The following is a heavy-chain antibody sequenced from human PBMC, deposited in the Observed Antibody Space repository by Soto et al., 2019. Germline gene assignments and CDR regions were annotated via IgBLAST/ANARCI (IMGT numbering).Heavy chain of an antibody. CDR1: GFTFSSYW. CDR2: INSDGSST. Sequence: EVQLVESRGGLVQPGGSLRLSCAASGFTFSSYWMHWVRQAPGKGLVWVSRINSDGSSTSYADSVKGRFTISRDNAKNTLYLQMNSLRAEDTAVYYCARTPMSFGGVDYWGQGTLVTVSS. CDR3: ARTPMSFGGVDY. V-gene: IGHV3-74*01. D-gene: IGHD3-16*01. J-gene: IGHJ4*02.